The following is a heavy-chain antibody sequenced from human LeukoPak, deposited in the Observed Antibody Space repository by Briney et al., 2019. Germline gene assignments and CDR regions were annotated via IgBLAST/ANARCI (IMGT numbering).Heavy chain of an antibody. Sequence: GGSLRLSCAASGFTVSSNYMGWVRQARGKGLEWVAFIHSGGGTNYADSVKGRFSISRDNSKNTLYLQLNSLRAEDTAVYYCARVSSDSGGWYAFDYWGQGILVTVSS. J-gene: IGHJ4*02. V-gene: IGHV3-53*05. CDR3: ARVSSDSGGWYAFDY. D-gene: IGHD6-19*01. CDR2: IHSGGGT. CDR1: GFTVSSNY.